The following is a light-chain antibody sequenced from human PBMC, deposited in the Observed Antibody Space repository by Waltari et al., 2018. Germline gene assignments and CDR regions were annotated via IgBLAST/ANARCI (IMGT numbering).Light chain of an antibody. Sequence: DIVMTQSPDSLAVSLGERATINCKSSQSVLYNSNNKNYLAWYQQKPGQPPKLLIDWASTRESGVPDRFSGSGSGTDFTLTISSLQAEDVAVYYCQQYYSTPDTFGQGTRLEIK. CDR1: QSVLYNSNNKNY. CDR2: WAS. J-gene: IGKJ5*01. CDR3: QQYYSTPDT. V-gene: IGKV4-1*01.